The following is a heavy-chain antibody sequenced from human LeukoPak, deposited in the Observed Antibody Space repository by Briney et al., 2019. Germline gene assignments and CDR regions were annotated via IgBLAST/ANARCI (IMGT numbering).Heavy chain of an antibody. D-gene: IGHD2-8*01. J-gene: IGHJ4*02. Sequence: SETLSLTCTVSGGSISSGGYYWSWIRQPPGKGLEWIGYIYHSGSTYYNPSLKSRVTISVDRSKNQFSLKLSSVTAADTAVYYCARLNIVLMVYAVDYWGQGTLVTVSS. V-gene: IGHV4-30-2*01. CDR1: GGSISSGGYY. CDR2: IYHSGST. CDR3: ARLNIVLMVYAVDY.